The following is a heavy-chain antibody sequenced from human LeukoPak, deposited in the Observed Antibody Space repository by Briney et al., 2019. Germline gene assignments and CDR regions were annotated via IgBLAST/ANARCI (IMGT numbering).Heavy chain of an antibody. CDR1: GFTFSSYG. CDR2: ISYDGSNQ. Sequence: PGGSLRLSCAVSGFTFSSYGMHWVRQAPGKGREWVAVISYDGSNQYYAESAEDRFTISRDNSQNTLSLQMNRMRPDDTGLYYCTKEGYYGSGSFPDYWGQGTLVTVSS. J-gene: IGHJ4*02. V-gene: IGHV3-30*18. CDR3: TKEGYYGSGSFPDY. D-gene: IGHD3-10*01.